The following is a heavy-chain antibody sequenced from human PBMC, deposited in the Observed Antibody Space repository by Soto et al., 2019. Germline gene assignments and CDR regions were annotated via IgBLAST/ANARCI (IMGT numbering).Heavy chain of an antibody. CDR2: IIPILGIA. V-gene: IGHV1-69*02. J-gene: IGHJ4*02. CDR3: ARVPNSLGDY. Sequence: QVQLVQSGAEVRKPGSSVKVSCKASGGTFSSFHITWVRQAPGQGLEWMGRIIPILGIANYAPRFQGRVTITADKSTNTAYMELNSLRSDDTAMYYCARVPNSLGDYWGQGTLITVSS. D-gene: IGHD7-27*01. CDR1: GGTFSSFH.